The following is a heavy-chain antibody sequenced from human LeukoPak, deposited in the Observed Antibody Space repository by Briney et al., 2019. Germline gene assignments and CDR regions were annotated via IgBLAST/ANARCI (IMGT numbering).Heavy chain of an antibody. V-gene: IGHV3-74*01. CDR2: INTDGSST. CDR3: AREATGSYFDY. CDR1: GFTFSSYW. D-gene: IGHD1-26*01. Sequence: GGSLRLSCAASGFTFSSYWMHWVRQAPGKGLVWVSRINTDGSSTSYADSVKGRFTISRDNAKNTLYLQMDSLRAEDTAMYYCAREATGSYFDYWGQGTLVTVSS. J-gene: IGHJ4*02.